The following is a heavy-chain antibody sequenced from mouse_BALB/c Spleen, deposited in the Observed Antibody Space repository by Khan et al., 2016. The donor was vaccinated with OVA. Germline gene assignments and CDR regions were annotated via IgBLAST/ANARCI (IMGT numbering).Heavy chain of an antibody. CDR1: GFSFSSYS. D-gene: IGHD1-1*01. V-gene: IGHV5-6-4*01. CDR3: TGHRGDYGSSPYFDY. Sequence: EVELVESGGGLVRPGGSLKLSCAASGFSFSSYSMSWVRQTPEKRLEWVATISIGGSYTYYPDSVKGRFTISRDNAKNTQHLQVNSLRSEDTAMYYCTGHRGDYGSSPYFDYWGQGTTLTVSS. CDR2: ISIGGSYT. J-gene: IGHJ2*01.